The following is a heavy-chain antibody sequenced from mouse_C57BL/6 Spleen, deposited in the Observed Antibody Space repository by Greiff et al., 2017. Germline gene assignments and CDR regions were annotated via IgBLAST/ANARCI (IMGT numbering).Heavy chain of an antibody. V-gene: IGHV1-64*01. CDR2: IHPNSGST. CDR3: ARYRSNYGGYFDY. CDR1: GYTFTSYW. J-gene: IGHJ2*01. Sequence: VQLQQPGAELVKPGASVKLSCKASGYTFTSYWMHWVKQRPGQGLEWIGMIHPNSGSTNYNEKFKSKATLTVDKSSSTAYMQLSSLTSEDSAVYFCARYRSNYGGYFDYWGQGTTLTVSS. D-gene: IGHD2-5*01.